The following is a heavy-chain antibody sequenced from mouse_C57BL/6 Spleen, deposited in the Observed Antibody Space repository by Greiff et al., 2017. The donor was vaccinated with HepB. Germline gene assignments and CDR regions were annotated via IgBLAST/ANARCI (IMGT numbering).Heavy chain of an antibody. CDR2: VNPYNGDT. D-gene: IGHD1-1*01. J-gene: IGHJ4*01. CDR1: GYSFTGYF. V-gene: IGHV1-20*01. CDR3: ASDYYGSSSYAMGY. Sequence: VQLQQSGPELVKSGDSAKISCKASGYSFTGYFMNWVMQSHGKSLEWIGRVNPYNGDTFYNQKFKGKAILTVDKSSSTAHMELRSLTSEDSAVYYCASDYYGSSSYAMGYWGQGTSVTVSS.